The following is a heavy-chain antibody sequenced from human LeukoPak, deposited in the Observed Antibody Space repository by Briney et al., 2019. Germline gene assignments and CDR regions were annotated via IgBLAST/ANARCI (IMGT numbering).Heavy chain of an antibody. Sequence: ASVKVSCKASGYTFTGYDINWVRQATGQGLEWMGWMNPNSGNTGYAQKLQGRVTMTRNTSISTAYMELSSLRSEDTAVYYCAREKSASQDDASDIWGQGTMVTVSS. J-gene: IGHJ3*02. CDR2: MNPNSGNT. CDR3: AREKSASQDDASDI. CDR1: GYTFTGYD. V-gene: IGHV1-8*01.